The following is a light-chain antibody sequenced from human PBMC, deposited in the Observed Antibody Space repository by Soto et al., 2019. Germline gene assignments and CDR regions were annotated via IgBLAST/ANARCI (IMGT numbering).Light chain of an antibody. J-gene: IGKJ2*01. Sequence: ENVLTQSPGTLSLSPGERATLSCGASQSVTNSFFAWYQQKPGQAPRLLIYGISSRATGIPGRFSGSGSGTDFTLTISRLEPEDFVVYYCQQYSTLPHTFGQGTKLEVK. CDR1: QSVTNSF. CDR3: QQYSTLPHT. CDR2: GIS. V-gene: IGKV3-20*01.